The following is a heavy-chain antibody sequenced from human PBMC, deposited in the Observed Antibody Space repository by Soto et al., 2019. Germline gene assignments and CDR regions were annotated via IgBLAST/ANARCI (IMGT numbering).Heavy chain of an antibody. CDR2: ISASTRNT. CDR3: ARCYCSVGSCYACWHFDL. D-gene: IGHD2-15*01. V-gene: IGHV1-18*01. CDR1: GYTFTNYD. J-gene: IGHJ2*01. Sequence: QVRLVQSGAEVKKPGASVKVSCQASGYTFTNYDISWVRQAPGQGPEWMGWISASTRNTDQAQNFQGRVTMTIDTSTNTANMELRSLRSDDTAVYYCARCYCSVGSCYACWHFDLWGRGTLVTVSS.